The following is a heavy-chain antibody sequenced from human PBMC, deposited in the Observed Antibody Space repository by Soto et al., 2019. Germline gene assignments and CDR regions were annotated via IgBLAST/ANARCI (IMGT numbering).Heavy chain of an antibody. CDR2: IYPGDSDT. V-gene: IGHV5-51*01. CDR3: ARLYNAHSFHY. CDR1: GYSFSTYW. J-gene: IGHJ4*02. D-gene: IGHD1-1*01. Sequence: GESLKISCKGSGYSFSTYWIGWVRQMPGKGLEWMGIIYPGDSDTRYSPSFQGQVTFSADKSISTAYLQWSSLKASDTAMYYCARLYNAHSFHYWGQGTLVTVSS.